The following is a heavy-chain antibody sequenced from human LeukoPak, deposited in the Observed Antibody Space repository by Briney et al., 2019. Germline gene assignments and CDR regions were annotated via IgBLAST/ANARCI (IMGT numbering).Heavy chain of an antibody. CDR2: IKQDGSEK. V-gene: IGHV3-7*03. J-gene: IGHJ6*03. D-gene: IGHD1-26*01. Sequence: PGGSLRPSCAASGFTFSNFWMSWVRQAPGKGLEWVAKIKQDGSEKYYVDSVKGRFTISRDNAKSSLYLQMNSLRAEDMALYYCAKGVGELLSHYYYMDVWGKGTTVTVSS. CDR3: AKGVGELLSHYYYMDV. CDR1: GFTFSNFW.